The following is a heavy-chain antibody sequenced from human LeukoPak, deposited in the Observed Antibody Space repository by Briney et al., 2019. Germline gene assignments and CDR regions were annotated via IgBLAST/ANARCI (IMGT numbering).Heavy chain of an antibody. Sequence: ESGPTLVKPTQTLTLTCTFSGDSLNSLGEGVGWIRQPPGKALEWLALIYWDDDKRYSPSLESSVTITKDTSKNQVVLTLTHIDTLDTGTYYCGHTGGAGASSEYFHLWGRGTLVTVSS. J-gene: IGHJ2*01. CDR1: GDSLNSLGEG. CDR3: GHTGGAGASSEYFHL. CDR2: IYWDDDK. D-gene: IGHD3-10*01. V-gene: IGHV2-5*02.